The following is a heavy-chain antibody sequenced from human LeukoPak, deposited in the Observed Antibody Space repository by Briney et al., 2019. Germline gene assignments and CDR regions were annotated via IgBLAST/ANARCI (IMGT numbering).Heavy chain of an antibody. Sequence: GGSLRLSCAASGFTFSSYWMSWVRQAPGKGLEWVANIKQDGSEKYYVDSVKGRFTISRDNAKNSLYLQMNSLRAEDTAVYYCARDSKYYDSSGYTAVADYWGQGTLVTVSS. J-gene: IGHJ4*02. CDR3: ARDSKYYDSSGYTAVADY. CDR1: GFTFSSYW. CDR2: IKQDGSEK. D-gene: IGHD3-22*01. V-gene: IGHV3-7*01.